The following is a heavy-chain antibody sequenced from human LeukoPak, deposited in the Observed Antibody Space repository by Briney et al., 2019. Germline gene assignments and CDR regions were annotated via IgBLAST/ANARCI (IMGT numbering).Heavy chain of an antibody. J-gene: IGHJ4*02. CDR3: ARSTPHDSSGYGM. Sequence: GGSLRLSCAASGFTFSSYSMNWVRQAPGKGLEWVSYISSSSSTIYYADSVKGRFTISRDNAKNSLYLQMNSLRAEDTAVYYCARSTPHDSSGYGMWGQGTLVTVSS. V-gene: IGHV3-48*01. CDR2: ISSSSSTI. D-gene: IGHD3-22*01. CDR1: GFTFSSYS.